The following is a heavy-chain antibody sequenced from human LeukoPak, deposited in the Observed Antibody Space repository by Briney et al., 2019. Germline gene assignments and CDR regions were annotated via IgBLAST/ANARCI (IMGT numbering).Heavy chain of an antibody. CDR1: GFTFRSYD. CDR2: IGTAGEI. J-gene: IGHJ2*01. Sequence: GGSLRLSCAASGFTFRSYDMHWVRQATGKGLEWVSGIGTAGEIYYPGSVKGRFTISRENAKNSLYLKMNSLRAGDTAVYYCARAAYSSTWYSRYFDLWGRGTLVTVSS. D-gene: IGHD6-13*01. V-gene: IGHV3-13*01. CDR3: ARAAYSSTWYSRYFDL.